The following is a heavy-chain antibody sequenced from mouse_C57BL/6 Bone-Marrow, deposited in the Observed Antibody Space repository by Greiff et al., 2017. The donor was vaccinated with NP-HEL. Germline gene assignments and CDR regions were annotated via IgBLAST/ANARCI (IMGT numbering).Heavy chain of an antibody. CDR1: GYTFTTYP. J-gene: IGHJ1*03. V-gene: IGHV1-47*01. CDR2: FHPYNDDT. Sequence: VQRVESGAELVKPGASVKMSCKASGYTFTTYPIEWMKQNHGKSLEWIGNFHPYNDDTKYNEKFKGKATLTVEKSSSTVYLELSRLTSDDSAVYYCARQAPYGNYGYFDVWGTGTTVTVSS. CDR3: ARQAPYGNYGYFDV. D-gene: IGHD2-1*01.